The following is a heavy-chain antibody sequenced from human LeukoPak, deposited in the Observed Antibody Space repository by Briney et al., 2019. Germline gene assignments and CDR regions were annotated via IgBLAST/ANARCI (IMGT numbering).Heavy chain of an antibody. CDR1: GYTFTSYG. Sequence: GASVKVSCKASGYTFTSYGISWVRQAPGQGLEWMGWISAYNGNTNYAQKLQGRVTMTTDTSTSTAYMELRSLRSDDTAVYYCARDYRKSNYYDSSGYLTDAFYIWGQGTMVTVSS. J-gene: IGHJ3*02. CDR2: ISAYNGNT. D-gene: IGHD3-22*01. V-gene: IGHV1-18*01. CDR3: ARDYRKSNYYDSSGYLTDAFYI.